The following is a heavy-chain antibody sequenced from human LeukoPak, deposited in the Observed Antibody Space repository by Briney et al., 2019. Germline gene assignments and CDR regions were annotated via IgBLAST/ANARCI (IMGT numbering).Heavy chain of an antibody. V-gene: IGHV4-59*01. J-gene: IGHJ4*02. CDR3: ARASVLMITFGGVIVSWGHRGYYFDY. CDR2: IYYSGST. D-gene: IGHD3-16*02. CDR1: GGSIRNYY. Sequence: SETLSLTCTVSGGSIRNYYWSWIRQPPGKGLEWIGYIYYSGSTNYNPSLKSRVTISVDTSKNQFSLKPSSVTAADTAVYYCARASVLMITFGGVIVSWGHRGYYFDYWGQGTLVTVSS.